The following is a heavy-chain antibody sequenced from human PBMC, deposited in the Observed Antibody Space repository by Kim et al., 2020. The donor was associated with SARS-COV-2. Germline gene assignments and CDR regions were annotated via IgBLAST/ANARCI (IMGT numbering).Heavy chain of an antibody. V-gene: IGHV3-30*18. CDR3: AKDLVGSTYYYYGMDV. CDR1: GFTFSSYG. D-gene: IGHD1-26*01. J-gene: IGHJ6*01. Sequence: GGSLRLSCAASGFTFSSYGMHWVRQAPGKGLEWVAVISYDGSNKNYADSVKGRFTISRDNSKNTLYLQMNSLRAEDTAVYYCAKDLVGSTYYYYGMDVWG. CDR2: ISYDGSNK.